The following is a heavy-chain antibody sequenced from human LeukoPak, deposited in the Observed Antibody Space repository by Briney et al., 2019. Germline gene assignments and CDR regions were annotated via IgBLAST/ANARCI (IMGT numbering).Heavy chain of an antibody. Sequence: GGSLRLSCAASGFTFSYYSMNWVRQAPGKGLEGISYISSSSSSGTTIHYADSVKGRFTISRDNAKNSLYLQMNSLRAEDTAVYHCVRDSFQWSGDYWGQGTLVTVSS. J-gene: IGHJ4*02. V-gene: IGHV3-48*04. CDR3: VRDSFQWSGDY. D-gene: IGHD3-3*01. CDR2: ISSSSSSGTTI. CDR1: GFTFSYYS.